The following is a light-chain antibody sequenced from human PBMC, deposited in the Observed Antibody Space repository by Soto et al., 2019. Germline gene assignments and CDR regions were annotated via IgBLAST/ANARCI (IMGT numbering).Light chain of an antibody. Sequence: DIQMTQSPSTLSASVGDRVTITCRASQSISSWLAWYQQKPGKAPKLLIYKASSLESGVPLRFSGSGSGTEFTLTISCLQSEDFATYYCQQYYSFPWTFGQGTKVDIK. CDR3: QQYYSFPWT. J-gene: IGKJ1*01. CDR2: KAS. CDR1: QSISSW. V-gene: IGKV1-5*03.